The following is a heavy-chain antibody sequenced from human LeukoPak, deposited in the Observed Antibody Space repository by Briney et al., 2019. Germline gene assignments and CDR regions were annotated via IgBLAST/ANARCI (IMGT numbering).Heavy chain of an antibody. Sequence: GASVKVSCKASGGTFSSYAISWVRQAPGQGLEWMGGIIPIFGTANYAQKLQGRVTITADESTSTAYMELSSLRSEDTAVYYCAIGYCSGGSCYSQNWFDPWGQGTLVTVSS. V-gene: IGHV1-69*13. CDR3: AIGYCSGGSCYSQNWFDP. D-gene: IGHD2-15*01. CDR2: IIPIFGTA. CDR1: GGTFSSYA. J-gene: IGHJ5*02.